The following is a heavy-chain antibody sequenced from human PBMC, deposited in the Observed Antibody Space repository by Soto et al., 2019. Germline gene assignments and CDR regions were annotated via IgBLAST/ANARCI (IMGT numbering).Heavy chain of an antibody. CDR1: GYTFTGYY. D-gene: IGHD3-16*01. CDR3: ARDQMRLGGDSYFDY. CDR2: INPNSGGT. Sequence: ASVKVSCKASGYTFTGYYMHWVRQAPGQGLEWMGWINPNSGGTNYAQKFQGWVTMTRDTSISTAYMELSSVTAADTAVYYCARDQMRLGGDSYFDYRGQGTLLTVSS. V-gene: IGHV1-2*04. J-gene: IGHJ4*02.